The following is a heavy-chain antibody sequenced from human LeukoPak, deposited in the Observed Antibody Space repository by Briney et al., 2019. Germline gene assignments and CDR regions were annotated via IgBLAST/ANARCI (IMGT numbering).Heavy chain of an antibody. CDR1: GYTFTSYG. D-gene: IGHD3-10*01. J-gene: IGHJ4*02. Sequence: EASVKVSCKASGYTFTSYGISWVRQAPGQGLEWMGWISGYNGKTKYGQKFQGRVTMTTDTSTSTAYMELRSLRSDDTAVYYCARDASNYYGSSNDYWGQGTLVTVSS. CDR3: ARDASNYYGSSNDY. CDR2: ISGYNGKT. V-gene: IGHV1-18*01.